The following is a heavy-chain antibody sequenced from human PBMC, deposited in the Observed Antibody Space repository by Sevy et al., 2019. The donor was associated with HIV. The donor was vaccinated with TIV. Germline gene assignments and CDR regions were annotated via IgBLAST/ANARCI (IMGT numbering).Heavy chain of an antibody. V-gene: IGHV3-11*01. CDR1: GFTFSDYY. D-gene: IGHD2-15*01. CDR2: ISGSSSAI. Sequence: GGSLRLSCAASGFTFSDYYMSWIRQAPGKGLEWISYISGSSSAIVYADPVKGRFAISRNNAKNSLYLHMDNLRAEDTAVYFCVGRPYSAAYSWSYHFDYWGQGTLVTVSS. J-gene: IGHJ4*02. CDR3: VGRPYSAAYSWSYHFDY.